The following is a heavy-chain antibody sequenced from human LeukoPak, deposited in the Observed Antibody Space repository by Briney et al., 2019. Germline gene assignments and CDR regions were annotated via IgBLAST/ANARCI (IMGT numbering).Heavy chain of an antibody. CDR3: ATRIDMVREVIIKGAFEI. Sequence: SQTLSLTCTVSGGSISSGGSIGSFYWTWIRQPAGKGLEWIGRIDAAGRTNYNPSLRGPVTISVDTSKNQFSLRLSSVTAADAAVYYCATRIDMVREVIIKGAFEIWGQGTMVTVSS. D-gene: IGHD3-10*01. CDR2: IDAAGRT. CDR1: GGSISSGGSIGSFY. V-gene: IGHV4-61*02. J-gene: IGHJ3*02.